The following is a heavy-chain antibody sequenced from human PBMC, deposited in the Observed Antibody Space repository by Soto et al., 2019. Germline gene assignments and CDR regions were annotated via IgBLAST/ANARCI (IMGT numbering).Heavy chain of an antibody. V-gene: IGHV4-34*01. CDR1: GGSFSGYY. D-gene: IGHD4-4*01. J-gene: IGHJ6*03. CDR3: ARGKYYSKVYYYYYYMDV. Sequence: SETLSLTCAVYGGSFSGYYWSWIRQPPGKGLEWIGEINHSGSTNYNPSLKSRVTISVDTSKNQFSLKLSSVTAADAAVYYCARGKYYSKVYYYYYYMDVWGKGTTVTVSS. CDR2: INHSGST.